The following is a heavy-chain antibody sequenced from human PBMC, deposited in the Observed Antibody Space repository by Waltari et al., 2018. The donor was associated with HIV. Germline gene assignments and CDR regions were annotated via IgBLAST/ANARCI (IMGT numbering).Heavy chain of an antibody. J-gene: IGHJ4*02. CDR2: IRYDGSKK. D-gene: IGHD2-15*01. CDR1: GFTFSSYG. CDR3: ATNIVVAATGTFDY. V-gene: IGHV3-30*02. Sequence: QVQLVESGGGVVQPGGSLRLSCAASGFTFSSYGMHWVRQAPGKGLDVVTFIRYDGSKKHYADSVKGRFTISRDNSDNTLYLEMNSLRTEDTAVYYCATNIVVAATGTFDYWGQGTRVIVTA.